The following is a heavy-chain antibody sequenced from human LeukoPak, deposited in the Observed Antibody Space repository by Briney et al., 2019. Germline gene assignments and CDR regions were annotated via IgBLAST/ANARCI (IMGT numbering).Heavy chain of an antibody. CDR1: GFTFSSYS. CDR2: ISSSSSTI. Sequence: PGGSLRLSCAASGFTFSSYSMNWVRQAPGKGLEWVSYISSSSSTIYYADSVKGRFTISRDNAKNSLYLQMNSLRAEDTAVYYCARVLLGVYYYYMDVWGKGTTVTISS. D-gene: IGHD3-16*01. CDR3: ARVLLGVYYYYMDV. J-gene: IGHJ6*03. V-gene: IGHV3-48*01.